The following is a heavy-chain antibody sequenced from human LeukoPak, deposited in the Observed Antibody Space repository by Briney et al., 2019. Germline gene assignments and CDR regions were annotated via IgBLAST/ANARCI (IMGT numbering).Heavy chain of an antibody. CDR3: ARRQRGDGYTFDY. J-gene: IGHJ4*02. V-gene: IGHV4-59*08. Sequence: SETLSLTCTVSGGSISSYYWSWIRQPPGKGLEWIGHIHNSGSTNYNSSLKSRVTISVDTSKNQFSLKLSSVTAADTAVYYCARRQRGDGYTFDYWGQGTLVTVSS. D-gene: IGHD5-24*01. CDR1: GGSISSYY. CDR2: IHNSGST.